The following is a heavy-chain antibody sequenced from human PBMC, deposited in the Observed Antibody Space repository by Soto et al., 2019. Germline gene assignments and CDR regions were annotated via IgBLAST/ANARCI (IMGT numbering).Heavy chain of an antibody. D-gene: IGHD6-19*01. CDR1: GFTFSNYY. J-gene: IGHJ4*02. V-gene: IGHV3-11*01. Sequence: SLRLSCGASGFTFSNYYMSWIRQAPGKGLEWVSYISSTGRTIYYADSVKGRFTVSRDNAQNSLSLKLNSLRVEDTAVYYCARSYSSGWEFDYWGQGTQVTVS. CDR3: ARSYSSGWEFDY. CDR2: ISSTGRTI.